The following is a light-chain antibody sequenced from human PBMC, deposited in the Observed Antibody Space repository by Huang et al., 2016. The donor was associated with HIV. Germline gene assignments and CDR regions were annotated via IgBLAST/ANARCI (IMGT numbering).Light chain of an antibody. CDR2: DAS. CDR1: QSVSTY. V-gene: IGKV3-11*01. CDR3: QQRSSWYT. J-gene: IGKJ2*01. Sequence: EIVLTQSPATLSLSPGESATLSCRASQSVSTYLAWYQQKPGQAPRLLIYDASNRATGIPCKVSGSGSGTDFTLTISSLEPEDFAIYYCQQRSSWYTFGQGTKLEIK.